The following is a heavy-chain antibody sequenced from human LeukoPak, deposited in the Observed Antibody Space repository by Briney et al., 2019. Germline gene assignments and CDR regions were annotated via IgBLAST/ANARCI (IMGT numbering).Heavy chain of an antibody. J-gene: IGHJ4*02. D-gene: IGHD2-8*01. CDR2: IRSKAHISTT. CDR1: GFTFGGSA. CDR3: ASPYCSDGVCYPGY. V-gene: IGHV3-73*01. Sequence: GGSLRLSCAASGFTFGGSAMHWVRQASGKGLEWVGRIRSKAHISTTSYAASVQGMFTISRDDSKNTEYLQMNSLETDETAVYYCASPYCSDGVCYPGYWGQGALVTVSS.